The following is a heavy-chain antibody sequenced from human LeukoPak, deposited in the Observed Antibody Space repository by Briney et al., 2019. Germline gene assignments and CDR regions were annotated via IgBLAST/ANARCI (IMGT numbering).Heavy chain of an antibody. V-gene: IGHV4-39*01. CDR1: GGSISSSSYY. J-gene: IGHJ3*02. D-gene: IGHD2-21*02. CDR3: ARHRGRIAVVTAIRASHAFDI. CDR2: IYYSGST. Sequence: SETLSLTCTVSGGSISSSSYYWGWIRQPPGKGLEWIGSIYYSGSTYYNPSLKSRVTISVDTSKNQFSLKLSSVTAADTAVYYCARHRGRIAVVTAIRASHAFDIWGQGTMVTVSS.